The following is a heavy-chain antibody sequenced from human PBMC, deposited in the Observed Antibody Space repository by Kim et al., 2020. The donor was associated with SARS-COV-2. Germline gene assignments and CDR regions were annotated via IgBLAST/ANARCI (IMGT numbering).Heavy chain of an antibody. CDR3: AKGRFFDWFAALDY. J-gene: IGHJ4*02. D-gene: IGHD3-9*01. V-gene: IGHV3-23*01. Sequence: ADSVKGRLIISRDNSKSTLYLEMNSLRAEDTAVYYCAKGRFFDWFAALDYWGQGTLVTVSS.